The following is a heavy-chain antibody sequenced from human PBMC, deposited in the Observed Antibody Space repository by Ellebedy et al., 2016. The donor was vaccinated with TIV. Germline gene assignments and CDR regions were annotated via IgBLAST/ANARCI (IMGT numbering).Heavy chain of an antibody. CDR2: ISGDSGTI. J-gene: IGHJ4*02. Sequence: GGSLRLSXAASGFVFNKYGMDWVRQAPGKGLEWVSFISGDSGTIYYADSVQGRFTISRDNAKNSLYLQMNNLRDEDTAVYYCARGYLENSFDYWGQGTLITVSS. CDR1: GFVFNKYG. D-gene: IGHD1-26*01. CDR3: ARGYLENSFDY. V-gene: IGHV3-48*02.